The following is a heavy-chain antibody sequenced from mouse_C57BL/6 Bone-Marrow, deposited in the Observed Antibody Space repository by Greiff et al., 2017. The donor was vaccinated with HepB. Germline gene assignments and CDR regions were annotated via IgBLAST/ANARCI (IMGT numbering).Heavy chain of an antibody. J-gene: IGHJ1*03. CDR2: IYPGSGST. Sequence: VQGVESGAELVKPGASVKMSCKASGYTFTSYWITWVKQRPGQGLEWIGDIYPGSGSTNYNEKFKSKATLTVDTSSSTAYMQLSSLTSEDSAVYYCANWYWYFDVWGTGTTVTVSS. CDR3: ANWYWYFDV. CDR1: GYTFTSYW. V-gene: IGHV1-55*01. D-gene: IGHD4-1*01.